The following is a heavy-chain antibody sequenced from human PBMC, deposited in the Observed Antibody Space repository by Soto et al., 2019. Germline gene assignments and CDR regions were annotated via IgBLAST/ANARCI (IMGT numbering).Heavy chain of an antibody. CDR3: ARDGAAMAIYGMDV. D-gene: IGHD5-18*01. CDR2: IYHSGST. Sequence: SETLSLTCAVSGGSISSSNWWSWVRQPPGKGLEWIGEIYHSGSTNYNPSLKSRVTISVDKSKNQFSLKLSSVTAADTAVYYCARDGAAMAIYGMDVWGQGTTVTVSS. J-gene: IGHJ6*02. V-gene: IGHV4-4*02. CDR1: GGSISSSNW.